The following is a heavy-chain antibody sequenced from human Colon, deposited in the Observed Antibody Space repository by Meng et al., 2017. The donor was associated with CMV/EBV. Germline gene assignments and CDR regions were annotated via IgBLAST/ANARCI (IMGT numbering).Heavy chain of an antibody. CDR2: IMPILGIA. J-gene: IGHJ5*02. D-gene: IGHD3-10*01. CDR3: AREMRQIYYGGKGWFDP. CDR1: GGTFSSYT. V-gene: IGHV1-69*04. Sequence: SVKVSCKDSGGTFSSYTISWVRQAPGQGIEWMGRIMPILGIANYAQKFQGRVTITADKSTSTAYMELSSLRSEDTAVYYCAREMRQIYYGGKGWFDPCGQGTLVTVSS.